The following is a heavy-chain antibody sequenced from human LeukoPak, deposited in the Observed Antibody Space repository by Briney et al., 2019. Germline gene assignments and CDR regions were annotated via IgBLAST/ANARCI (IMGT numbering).Heavy chain of an antibody. CDR3: ARPTAMVSNFDY. J-gene: IGHJ4*02. D-gene: IGHD5-18*01. CDR1: GFTFSSYA. V-gene: IGHV3-23*01. Sequence: PGGPLRLSCAASGFTFSSYAVSWVRQAPGKGLEWVSAISGSGGSTYYADSVKGRFTISRDNSKNTLYLQMNSLRAEDTAVYYCARPTAMVSNFDYWGQGTLVTVSS. CDR2: ISGSGGST.